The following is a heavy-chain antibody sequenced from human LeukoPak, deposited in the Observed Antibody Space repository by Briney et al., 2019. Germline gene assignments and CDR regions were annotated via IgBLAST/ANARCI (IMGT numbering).Heavy chain of an antibody. CDR3: TRDQNFYGSGRGFDP. J-gene: IGHJ5*02. CDR2: IYSGGST. D-gene: IGHD3-10*01. V-gene: IGHV3-66*01. CDR1: GFTVSSNY. Sequence: GGSLRLSCAASGFTVSSNYMSWVRQAPGKGLEWVSVIYSGGSTYYADSVKGRFTISRDNAKNSLYLQMNSLRAEDTAIYYCTRDQNFYGSGRGFDPWGQGTLVTVSS.